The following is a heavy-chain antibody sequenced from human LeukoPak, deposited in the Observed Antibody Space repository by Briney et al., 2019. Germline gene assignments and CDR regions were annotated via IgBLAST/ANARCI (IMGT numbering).Heavy chain of an antibody. Sequence: ETLSLTCTVSGGSLSSYYWSWVCQAPGKGLEWVGRIKSKTDGGTTDYAAPVKGRFTISRDDSKNTLYLQMNSLKTEDTAVYYCTTDLMDMAFYYYGMDVWGQGTTVTVSS. CDR1: GGSLSSYY. D-gene: IGHD2-2*03. CDR2: IKSKTDGGTT. CDR3: TTDLMDMAFYYYGMDV. J-gene: IGHJ6*02. V-gene: IGHV3-15*01.